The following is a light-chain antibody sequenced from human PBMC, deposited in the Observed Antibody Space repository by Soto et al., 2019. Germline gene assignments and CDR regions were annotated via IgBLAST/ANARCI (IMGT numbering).Light chain of an antibody. CDR3: QQYGGAPRT. CDR1: QTVASNF. V-gene: IGKV3-20*01. J-gene: IGKJ1*01. CDR2: GTS. Sequence: EIVLTQSPGTLSLSPGERVTLSCRASQTVASNFLAWYQQKPGQAPRLLIYGTSSRAAAIPDRFSGSGSGTDFTLSLSRLEPEDVAVYYCQQYGGAPRTFGQGTKVEIK.